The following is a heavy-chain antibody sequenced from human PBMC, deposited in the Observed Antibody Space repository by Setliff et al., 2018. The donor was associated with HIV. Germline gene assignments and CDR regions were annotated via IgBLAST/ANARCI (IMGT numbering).Heavy chain of an antibody. V-gene: IGHV4-34*01. CDR1: GGSLSSSY. J-gene: IGHJ4*02. CDR2: INHSGTA. CDR3: AGLSDFLDY. D-gene: IGHD2-21*01. Sequence: PSETLSLTCAVYGGSLSSSYWTWIRQAPGKGLKWIGEINHSGTANYNPSLKSRVTMSLDRSKRQFSLKLTSLTAADTAVYYCAGLSDFLDYWGLGNLVTVSS.